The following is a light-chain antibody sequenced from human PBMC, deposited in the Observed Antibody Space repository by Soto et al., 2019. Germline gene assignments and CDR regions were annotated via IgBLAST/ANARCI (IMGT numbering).Light chain of an antibody. J-gene: IGKJ1*01. Sequence: EIVMTQSPATLSVSLGASANIYRRASQSVSSNLAWYQQKPCQAHRLIMYDASTRATGIPARFSGSGSGTEFTLTISSLQSEDFAVYYGQQYTYWPTWTCGQWTKVDIK. CDR1: QSVSSN. CDR2: DAS. CDR3: QQYTYWPTWT. V-gene: IGKV3-15*01.